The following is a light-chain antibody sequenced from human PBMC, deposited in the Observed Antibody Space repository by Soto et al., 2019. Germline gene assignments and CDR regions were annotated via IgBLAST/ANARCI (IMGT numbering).Light chain of an antibody. CDR1: QSVSSY. Sequence: EIVLTQSPATLSLSPGERATLSCRASQSVSSYLAWYQQKPGQAPRLLIYDASNRATGIPARFSGSGSGIAFTLPISSLEPEDFAVYYCQQRSNWPPNTFGQGTKLEIK. J-gene: IGKJ2*01. V-gene: IGKV3-11*01. CDR3: QQRSNWPPNT. CDR2: DAS.